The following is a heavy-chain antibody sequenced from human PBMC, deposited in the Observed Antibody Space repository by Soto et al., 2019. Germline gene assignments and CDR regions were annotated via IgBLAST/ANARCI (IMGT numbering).Heavy chain of an antibody. CDR3: AGQTDYYDSSGYYHPRRYFDY. Sequence: TLSLTCTVSGGSISSGDYYWSWIRQPPGKGLEWIGYIYYSGSTYYNPSLKSRVTISVDTSKNQFSLKLSSVTAADTAVYYCAGQTDYYDSSGYYHPRRYFDYWGQGTLVTVSS. CDR2: IYYSGST. V-gene: IGHV4-30-4*01. D-gene: IGHD3-22*01. J-gene: IGHJ4*02. CDR1: GGSISSGDYY.